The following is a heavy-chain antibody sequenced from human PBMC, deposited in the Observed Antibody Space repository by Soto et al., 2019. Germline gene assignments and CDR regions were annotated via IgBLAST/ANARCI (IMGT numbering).Heavy chain of an antibody. J-gene: IGHJ4*02. CDR2: IIPIFGTA. D-gene: IGHD2-2*02. Sequence: ASVKVSCKASGGTFSSYAISWVRQAPGQGLEWMGGIIPIFGTANYAQKFQGRVTITADGSTSTAYMELSSLRSEDTAVYYCARVRKYCSSTSCYIYYFDYWGQGTLVTVSS. CDR3: ARVRKYCSSTSCYIYYFDY. V-gene: IGHV1-69*13. CDR1: GGTFSSYA.